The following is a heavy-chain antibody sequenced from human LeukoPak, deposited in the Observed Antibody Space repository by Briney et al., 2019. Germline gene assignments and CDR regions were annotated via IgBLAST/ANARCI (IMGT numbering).Heavy chain of an antibody. CDR1: GFTVSDYS. J-gene: IGHJ6*03. V-gene: IGHV3-23*01. D-gene: IGHD6-13*01. CDR2: ISGSGGST. CDR3: AKDRLYGSWYGRVDYYYYYYMDV. Sequence: GGSLRLSCAASGFTVSDYSMAWVRQAPGKGLEWVSAISGSGGSTYYADSVKGRFTISRDNSKNTLYLQMNSLRAEDTAVYYCAKDRLYGSWYGRVDYYYYYYMDVWGKGTTVTVSS.